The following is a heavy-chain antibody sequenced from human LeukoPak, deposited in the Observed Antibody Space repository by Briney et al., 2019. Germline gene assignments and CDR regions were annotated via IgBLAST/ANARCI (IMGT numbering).Heavy chain of an antibody. V-gene: IGHV1-18*01. J-gene: IGHJ4*02. CDR1: GYTFTSYG. Sequence: ASVKVSCKASGYTFTSYGISWVRQAPGQGLEWMGWFSAYNGNTNYAQKLQGRVTMTTDTSTSTAYMELRSLRSDDTAVYYCAREVSNLSGYDLYYFDYWGQGTLVTVSS. D-gene: IGHD5-12*01. CDR3: AREVSNLSGYDLYYFDY. CDR2: FSAYNGNT.